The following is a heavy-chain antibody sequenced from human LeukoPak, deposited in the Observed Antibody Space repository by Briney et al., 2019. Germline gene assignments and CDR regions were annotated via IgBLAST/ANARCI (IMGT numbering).Heavy chain of an antibody. CDR2: ISSSSSYI. CDR3: ARDNYDFWSGPVNWFDP. V-gene: IGHV3-21*01. Sequence: GGSLRLSCAGSGFTFSSYRMNWGRQAAGKGLEWVSSISSSSSYIYYGDSVKGRFTISRDNAKNSLYLQMNSLRAEDTAVYYCARDNYDFWSGPVNWFDPWGQGTLVTVSS. J-gene: IGHJ5*02. D-gene: IGHD3-3*01. CDR1: GFTFSSYR.